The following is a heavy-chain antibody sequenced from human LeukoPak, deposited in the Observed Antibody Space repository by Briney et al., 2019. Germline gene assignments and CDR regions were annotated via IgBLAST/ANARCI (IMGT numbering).Heavy chain of an antibody. J-gene: IGHJ4*02. CDR3: ARDPRGYCSSTSCPTGSYFDY. V-gene: IGHV4-59*12. CDR2: TSYSGST. Sequence: SETLSLTCTVSGGSISSSYWSWIRQPPGKGLEWIGYTSYSGSTDYNPSLKSRVTMSVDKSKNQFSLKLSSVTAADTAVYYCARDPRGYCSSTSCPTGSYFDYWGQGTLVTVSS. D-gene: IGHD2-2*01. CDR1: GGSISSSY.